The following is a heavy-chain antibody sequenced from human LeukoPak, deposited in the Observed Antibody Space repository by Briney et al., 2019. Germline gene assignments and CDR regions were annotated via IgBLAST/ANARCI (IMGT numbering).Heavy chain of an antibody. CDR1: GFTFNSEP. J-gene: IGHJ4*02. Sequence: PGGSLRLSCVMSGFTFNSEPMNWVRQAPGKGLDWIAHIRSDSKTIVYADSVKGRFTISRDNAKNSPSLQMNSLRAEDTAVYFCARDYDWAFDYWGQGILVTVAS. V-gene: IGHV3-48*01. CDR3: ARDYDWAFDY. CDR2: IRSDSKTI. D-gene: IGHD3-16*01.